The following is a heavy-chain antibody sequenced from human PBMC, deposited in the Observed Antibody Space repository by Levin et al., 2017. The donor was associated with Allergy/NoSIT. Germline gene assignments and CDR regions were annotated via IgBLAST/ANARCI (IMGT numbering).Heavy chain of an antibody. CDR2: ISYDGSNK. D-gene: IGHD6-19*01. CDR1: GFTFSSYG. Sequence: GESLKISCAASGFTFSSYGMHWVRQAPGKGLEWVAVISYDGSNKYYADSVKGRFTISRDNSKNTLYLQMNSLRAEDTAVYYCAKSRVAARSGTRPYSSGSRWGVSFDYWGQGTLVTVSS. CDR3: AKSRVAARSGTRPYSSGSRWGVSFDY. V-gene: IGHV3-30*18. J-gene: IGHJ4*02.